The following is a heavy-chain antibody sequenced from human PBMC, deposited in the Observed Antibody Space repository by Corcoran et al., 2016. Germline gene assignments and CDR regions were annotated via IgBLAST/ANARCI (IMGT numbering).Heavy chain of an antibody. CDR1: GFTVSTNF. CDR3: ARYRDYDGSWTYSFFDD. V-gene: IGHV3-53*01. D-gene: IGHD3-10*01. J-gene: IGHJ4*01. Sequence: EVQLVESGGGLIQPGGSLRLSCAVSGFTVSTNFMSWVRQAPGKGLEWVSIVYSGGETYYAYSVTGRFTISRDNSKNSLYLQMNTLRAEDTAFYYCARYRDYDGSWTYSFFDDCGHGTRVTVFS. CDR2: VYSGGET.